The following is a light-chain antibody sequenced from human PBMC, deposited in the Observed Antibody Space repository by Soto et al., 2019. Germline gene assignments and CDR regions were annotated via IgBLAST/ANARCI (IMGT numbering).Light chain of an antibody. CDR2: AAS. V-gene: IGKV1-39*01. CDR1: QSISSW. CDR3: QQSYSSPIT. J-gene: IGKJ5*01. Sequence: ASQSISSWLAWYQQKKGKAPKXXIYAASSLQSGVPSRFSGSGYGTDLNLTISSLQTEDSVTYYCQQSYSSPITFGHGTRLEIK.